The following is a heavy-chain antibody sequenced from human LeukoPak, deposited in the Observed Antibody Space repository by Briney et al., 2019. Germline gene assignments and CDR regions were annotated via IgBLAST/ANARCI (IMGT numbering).Heavy chain of an antibody. CDR1: GGTFNSFA. CDR3: ATLPWGGIAAAGTGVDY. Sequence: SVKVSCKASGGTFNSFAISWVRQAPGQGLEWMGGIIPIFGTANYAQKFQGRVTMTEDTSTDTAYMELSSLRSEDTAVYYCATLPWGGIAAAGTGVDYWGQGTLVTVSS. D-gene: IGHD6-13*01. CDR2: IIPIFGTA. V-gene: IGHV1-69*06. J-gene: IGHJ4*02.